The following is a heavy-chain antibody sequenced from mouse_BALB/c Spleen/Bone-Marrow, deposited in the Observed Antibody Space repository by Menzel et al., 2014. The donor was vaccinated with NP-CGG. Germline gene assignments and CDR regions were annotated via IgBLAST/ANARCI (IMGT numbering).Heavy chain of an antibody. J-gene: IGHJ4*01. D-gene: IGHD5-1*01. CDR1: GYTFTSYY. CDR3: TRLPH. V-gene: IGHV1S81*02. Sequence: VKLMESGAELVKPGASVKLSCKASGYTFTSYYMYWVKQRPGQGLEWIGEINPSNGGTNFNEKFKSRGTLTVDKSSSTAYMQLSSLTSEDSAVYYCTRLPHWGQGTSVTVSS. CDR2: INPSNGGT.